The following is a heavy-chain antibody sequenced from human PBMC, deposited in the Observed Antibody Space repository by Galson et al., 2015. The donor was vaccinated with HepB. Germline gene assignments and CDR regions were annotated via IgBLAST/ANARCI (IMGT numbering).Heavy chain of an antibody. J-gene: IGHJ4*02. Sequence: TLSLTCSVSGGSVSRYYWNWIRQSAGMGLEWIGRIYTNGLTNYNPSLRSRVTMSVDTSNNLFSLRLTSVTAADTAIYYCAKDPGASRLDSNGPFDSWGQGTLVTVSS. V-gene: IGHV4-4*07. CDR1: GGSVSRYY. D-gene: IGHD3-22*01. CDR2: IYTNGLT. CDR3: AKDPGASRLDSNGPFDS.